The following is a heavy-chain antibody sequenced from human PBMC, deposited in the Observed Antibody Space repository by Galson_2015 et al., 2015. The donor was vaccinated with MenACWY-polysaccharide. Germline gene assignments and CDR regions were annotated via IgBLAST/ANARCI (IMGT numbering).Heavy chain of an antibody. CDR2: IIPILGIA. D-gene: IGHD6-19*01. CDR3: ARGGGFSVAGKGVNWFDP. Sequence: SVKVSCKASGYAFTSYAMNWVRQAPGQGLEWMGRIIPILGIANYAQKFQGRVTITADKSTSTAYMELSSLRSEDTAVYYCARGGGFSVAGKGVNWFDPWGQGTLVTVSS. CDR1: GYAFTSYA. J-gene: IGHJ5*02. V-gene: IGHV1-69*04.